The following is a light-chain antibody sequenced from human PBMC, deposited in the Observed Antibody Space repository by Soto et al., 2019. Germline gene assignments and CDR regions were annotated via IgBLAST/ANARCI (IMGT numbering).Light chain of an antibody. CDR3: QQYQFGTSPA. CDR2: GAS. J-gene: IGKJ1*01. Sequence: IVMTKSSATLSVYPRERATLSCRASQSVSSYLAWYQQKPGQPPRLLIYGASSRATGIPDRFSGSGSGTDFTLTISRLEAEDFAVYYCQQYQFGTSPAFGQGSKVDI. V-gene: IGKV3D-15*01. CDR1: QSVSSY.